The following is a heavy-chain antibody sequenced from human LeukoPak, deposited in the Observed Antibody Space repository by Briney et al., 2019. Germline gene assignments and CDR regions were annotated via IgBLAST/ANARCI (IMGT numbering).Heavy chain of an antibody. CDR2: IYYSGTT. V-gene: IGHV4-39*07. Sequence: SETLSLTCTVSGGSISSSSYFWGWIRQPPGKGLEWIGSIYYSGTTYYYPSLKSRVTISVDTSKNQFSLKLRSVTAADTAVYYCARDAGHQLSRRNYYAMDVWGQGTTVTVSS. D-gene: IGHD1-1*01. CDR1: GGSISSSSYF. CDR3: ARDAGHQLSRRNYYAMDV. J-gene: IGHJ6*02.